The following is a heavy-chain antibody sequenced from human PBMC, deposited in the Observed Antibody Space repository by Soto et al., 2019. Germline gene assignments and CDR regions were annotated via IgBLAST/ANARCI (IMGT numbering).Heavy chain of an antibody. CDR3: VTDEDGNFFHY. D-gene: IGHD4-17*01. Sequence: SETLSLTCNVSGGSVSGYHWSWIRQPPGKGLEWIGYVNNNGNTDYNPSLESRVTISVDTSRNQISLYLTSVTPADTAIYYCVTDEDGNFFHYWGQGTQVTVSS. V-gene: IGHV4-59*02. CDR2: VNNNGNT. CDR1: GGSVSGYH. J-gene: IGHJ4*02.